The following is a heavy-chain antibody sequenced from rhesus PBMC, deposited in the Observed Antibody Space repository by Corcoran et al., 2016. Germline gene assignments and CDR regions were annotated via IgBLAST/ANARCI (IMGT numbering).Heavy chain of an antibody. CDR2: ISWDGGSP. CDR1: GFTFDDYA. D-gene: IGHD3-16*01. V-gene: IGHV3-201*01. J-gene: IGHJ4*01. CDR3: AKGHYYSGSYYDFDY. Sequence: EVQLVESGGGVVQPGGSLRLSCAASGFTFDDYAMHWVRQAPGKGLEWVSSISWDGGSPGYADSVKGLFTISRDNAKNSLYLQMDRLRAEDTALYYCAKGHYYSGSYYDFDYWGQGVLVTVSS.